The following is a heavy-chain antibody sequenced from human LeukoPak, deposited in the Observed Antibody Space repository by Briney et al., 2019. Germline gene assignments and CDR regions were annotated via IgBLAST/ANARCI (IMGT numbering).Heavy chain of an antibody. Sequence: SETLSLTCTVSGGSISSSSYYWGWIRQPPGKGLEWIGSIYYSGSTYYNPSLKSRVTISVDTSKNQFSLKLNSVTAADTAVYYCARHPPNWGPDYWGQGTLVTVSS. CDR1: GGSISSSSYY. D-gene: IGHD7-27*01. V-gene: IGHV4-39*01. CDR3: ARHPPNWGPDY. CDR2: IYYSGST. J-gene: IGHJ4*02.